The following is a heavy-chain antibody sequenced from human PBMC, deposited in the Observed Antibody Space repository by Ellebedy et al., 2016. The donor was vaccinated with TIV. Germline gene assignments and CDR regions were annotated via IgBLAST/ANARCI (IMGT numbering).Heavy chain of an antibody. J-gene: IGHJ2*01. CDR3: MRYRGSGRTRYFDL. CDR1: GGSFSGYY. CDR2: INHSGST. V-gene: IGHV4-34*03. D-gene: IGHD3-10*01. Sequence: MPSETLSLTCAVYGGSFSGYYWSWIRQPPGKGLEWIGEINHSGSTNYNPSLKSRVTISVDTSKNQFSLKLSSVTAADTAVYYCMRYRGSGRTRYFDLWGRGTLVTVSS.